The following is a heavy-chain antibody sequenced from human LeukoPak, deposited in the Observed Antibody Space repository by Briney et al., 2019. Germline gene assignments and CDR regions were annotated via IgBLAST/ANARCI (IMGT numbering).Heavy chain of an antibody. Sequence: GGSLRLSCAASGFTFSSYAMSWVRQTPGKGLEWVSAISGSGGSTYYADSVKGRFTISRDNSKNSLYLQMNSLRAEGTALYYCAKDKDSSGYYPDAFDIWGQGTMVTVSS. D-gene: IGHD3-22*01. CDR2: ISGSGGST. CDR1: GFTFSSYA. V-gene: IGHV3-23*01. CDR3: AKDKDSSGYYPDAFDI. J-gene: IGHJ3*02.